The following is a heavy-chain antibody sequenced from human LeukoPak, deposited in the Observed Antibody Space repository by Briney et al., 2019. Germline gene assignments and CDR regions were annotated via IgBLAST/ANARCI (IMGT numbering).Heavy chain of an antibody. D-gene: IGHD6-13*01. CDR2: INPRGST. CDR1: GGSFSGYY. Sequence: PSETLSLTCAVYGGSFSGYYWSWIRQPPGKGLEWIGEINPRGSTHYNPSLKSRVTISVDTSKNQFSLNLTSLTAADTAVYYCARGRVATATFRYWGQGTLVTVSS. V-gene: IGHV4-34*01. J-gene: IGHJ4*02. CDR3: ARGRVATATFRY.